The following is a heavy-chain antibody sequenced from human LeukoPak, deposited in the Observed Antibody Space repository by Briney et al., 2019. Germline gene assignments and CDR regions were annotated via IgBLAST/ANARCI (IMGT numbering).Heavy chain of an antibody. J-gene: IGHJ1*01. Sequence: PGGSLRLSCAASGFTFSSYAMSWVRQAPGKGLEWVSAISGSGGSTYYADSVKGRFTISRDNAKNSLYLQMNSLRAEDTAVYYCASPIVGDTPPSVFQHWGQGTLVTVSS. CDR2: ISGSGGST. CDR3: ASPIVGDTPPSVFQH. CDR1: GFTFSSYA. V-gene: IGHV3-23*01. D-gene: IGHD1-26*01.